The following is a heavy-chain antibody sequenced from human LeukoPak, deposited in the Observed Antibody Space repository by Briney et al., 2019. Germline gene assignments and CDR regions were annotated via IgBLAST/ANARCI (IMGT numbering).Heavy chain of an antibody. CDR1: GGSFSGYY. J-gene: IGHJ4*02. V-gene: IGHV4-34*01. CDR3: ARGHYDTGGYYSGFFDY. Sequence: KPSETLSLTCAVYGGSFSGYYWSWIRQPPGKGLEWIGEVSHSGNTNYNPSLQSRVTTFLDKSKNQFSLRLTSMTVADTAVYYCARGHYDTGGYYSGFFDYWGQGILVTVSS. D-gene: IGHD3-22*01. CDR2: VSHSGNT.